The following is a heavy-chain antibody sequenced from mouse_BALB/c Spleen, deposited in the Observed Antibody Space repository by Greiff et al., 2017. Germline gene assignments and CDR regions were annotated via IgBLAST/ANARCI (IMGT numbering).Heavy chain of an antibody. CDR2: ISSGSSTI. J-gene: IGHJ3*01. CDR1: GFTFSSFG. D-gene: IGHD2-14*01. V-gene: IGHV5-17*02. Sequence: DVQLVESGGGLVQPGGSRKLSCAASGFTFSSFGMHWVRQAPEKGLEWVAYISSGSSTIYYADTVKGRFTISRDNPKNTLFLQMTSLRSEDTAMYYCARSGRYGAGFAYWGQGTLVTVSA. CDR3: ARSGRYGAGFAY.